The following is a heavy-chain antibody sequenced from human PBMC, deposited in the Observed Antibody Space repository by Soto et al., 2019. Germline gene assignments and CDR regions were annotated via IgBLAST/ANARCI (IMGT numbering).Heavy chain of an antibody. CDR1: GGSISSYY. CDR2: IYYSGIT. Sequence: TSDTLSLTCTVSGGSISSYYWSWIRQPPGKGLEWIGYIYYSGITNYNPSLKSRVTISVDTSKNQFSLKLSSVTAADTAVYYCARYKSNYYYGMDVWGQGTTVTVSS. D-gene: IGHD1-20*01. CDR3: ARYKSNYYYGMDV. J-gene: IGHJ6*02. V-gene: IGHV4-59*01.